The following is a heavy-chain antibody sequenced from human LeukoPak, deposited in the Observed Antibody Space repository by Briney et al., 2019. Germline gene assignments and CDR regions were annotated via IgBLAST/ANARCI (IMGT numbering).Heavy chain of an antibody. CDR1: GGSFSGYY. CDR3: ARVGYDFWSGYYTGSPDY. V-gene: IGHV4-34*01. J-gene: IGHJ4*02. D-gene: IGHD3-3*01. Sequence: SETLSLTCAVYGGSFSGYYWSWIRQPPGKGLEWIGEINHSGSTNYNPSLKSRVTISVDTSKNQFYLKLSSVTAADTAVYYCARVGYDFWSGYYTGSPDYWGQGTLVTASS. CDR2: INHSGST.